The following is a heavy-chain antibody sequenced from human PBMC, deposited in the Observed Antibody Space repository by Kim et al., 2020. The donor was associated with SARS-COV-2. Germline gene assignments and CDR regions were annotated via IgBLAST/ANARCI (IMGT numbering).Heavy chain of an antibody. CDR2: IYYSGST. V-gene: IGHV4-59*01. J-gene: IGHJ6*02. CDR1: GGSISSYY. Sequence: SETLSLTCTVSGGSISSYYWSWIRQPPGKGLEWIGYIYYSGSTNYNPSLKSRVTISVDTSKNQFSLKLSSVTAADTAVYYCARGGAMVRGVIKGYYYYGMDVWGQGTTVTVSS. CDR3: ARGGAMVRGVIKGYYYYGMDV. D-gene: IGHD3-10*01.